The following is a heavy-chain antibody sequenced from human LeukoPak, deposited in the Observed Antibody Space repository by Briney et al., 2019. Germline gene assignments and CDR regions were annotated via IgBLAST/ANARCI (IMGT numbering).Heavy chain of an antibody. CDR3: ARVLSWGSGYFDL. D-gene: IGHD7-27*01. CDR2: INPNSGGT. V-gene: IGHV1-2*06. J-gene: IGHJ2*01. CDR1: GYTFTGYY. Sequence: ASVKVSCKASGYTFTGYYMHLVRQAPGQGLEWMGRINPNSGGTNYAQKFQGRVTMTRDTSISTAYMELSRLRSDDTAVYYCARVLSWGSGYFDLWGRGTLVTVSS.